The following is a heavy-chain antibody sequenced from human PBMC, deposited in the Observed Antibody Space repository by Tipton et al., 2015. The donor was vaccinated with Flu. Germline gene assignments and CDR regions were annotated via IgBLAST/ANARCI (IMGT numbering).Heavy chain of an antibody. CDR2: MYYSGST. J-gene: IGHJ3*02. CDR1: GGSISSGGYY. D-gene: IGHD2-8*01. Sequence: LRLSCTVSGGSISSGGYYWSWIRQHPGKGLEWIGYMYYSGSTYYNPSLKSRVTISVDTSKNQFSLKLSSVTAADTAVYYCVRDVYGTDAFEIWGQGTKVTVA. CDR3: VRDVYGTDAFEI. V-gene: IGHV4-31*03.